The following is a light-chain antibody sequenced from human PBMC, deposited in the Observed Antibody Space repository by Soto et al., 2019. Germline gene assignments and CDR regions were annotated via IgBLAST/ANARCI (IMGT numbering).Light chain of an antibody. V-gene: IGLV2-14*03. CDR2: DVS. CDR3: SSYTSSSTHV. CDR1: SSDVGAYNF. J-gene: IGLJ1*01. Sequence: QSALTQPASVSGARGQSITISCTGTSSDVGAYNFVSWYQQHPGKLPKLMIFDVSRRASGVSDRFSGSKSGNTASLTISGLQAEDEGDYYCSSYTSSSTHVFGSGTKVTVL.